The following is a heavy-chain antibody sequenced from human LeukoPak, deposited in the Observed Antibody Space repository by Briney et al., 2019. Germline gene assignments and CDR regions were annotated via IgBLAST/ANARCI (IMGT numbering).Heavy chain of an antibody. CDR3: ARVDTAMVGYYYYYMDV. CDR1: GYSFTSYW. V-gene: IGHV5-51*01. Sequence: GESLKISCKGSGYSFTSYWIGWVRQMPGKGLEWMGIIYPGDSDTRYSPSFQGQVTISADKSISTAYLPWSSLKASDTAMYYCARVDTAMVGYYYYYMDVWGKGTTVTVSS. D-gene: IGHD5-18*01. CDR2: IYPGDSDT. J-gene: IGHJ6*03.